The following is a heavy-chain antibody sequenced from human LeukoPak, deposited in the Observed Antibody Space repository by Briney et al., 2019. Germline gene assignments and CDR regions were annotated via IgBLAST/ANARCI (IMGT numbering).Heavy chain of an antibody. V-gene: IGHV3-30*02. D-gene: IGHD2-21*02. CDR3: AKDRDGGVTGMAY. CDR2: IWDDGSNK. CDR1: GFTFSDYG. J-gene: IGHJ4*02. Sequence: GGSLRLSCAASGFTFSDYGMHWVRQAPGKGLEWVAVIWDDGSNKYYADSVKGRFTISRDNSKNTLYMQMNSLRAEDTAVYYCAKDRDGGVTGMAYWGQGTLVTVSS.